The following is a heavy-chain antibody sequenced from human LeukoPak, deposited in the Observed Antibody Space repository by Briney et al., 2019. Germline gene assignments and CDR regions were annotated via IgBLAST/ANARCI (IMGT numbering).Heavy chain of an antibody. CDR3: AKEQSLGEAPFYYFDY. J-gene: IGHJ4*02. V-gene: IGHV3-23*01. CDR1: GFTFSSYA. Sequence: PGGSLRLSCAASGFTFSSYAMSWVRQAPGKGLEWVSAISGSGGSTYYADSVKGRFTIPRDNSKNTLYLQMNSLRAEDTAVYYCAKEQSLGEAPFYYFDYWGQGTLVTASS. D-gene: IGHD6-19*01. CDR2: ISGSGGST.